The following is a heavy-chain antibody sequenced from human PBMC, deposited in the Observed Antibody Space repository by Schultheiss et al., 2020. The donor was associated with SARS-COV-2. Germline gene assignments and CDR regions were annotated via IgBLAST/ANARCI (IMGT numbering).Heavy chain of an antibody. Sequence: ASVKVSCKASGGTFSSYAISWVRQAPGQGLEWMGWISAYNGNTNYAQKLQGRVTMTTDTSTSTAYMELSSLRSEDTAVYYCAADLSTTGPDSSYYGMDVWGQGTTVTVSS. V-gene: IGHV1-18*01. D-gene: IGHD5/OR15-5a*01. CDR3: AADLSTTGPDSSYYGMDV. CDR1: GGTFSSYA. CDR2: ISAYNGNT. J-gene: IGHJ6*02.